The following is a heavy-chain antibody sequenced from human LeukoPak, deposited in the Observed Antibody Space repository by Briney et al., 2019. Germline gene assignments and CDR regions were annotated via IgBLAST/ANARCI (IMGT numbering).Heavy chain of an antibody. D-gene: IGHD3-22*01. V-gene: IGHV4-38-2*01. CDR3: ARKEYYYDSSGYYFDY. CDR1: GFTFRNYE. Sequence: PGGSLRLSCAASGFTFRNYEMNWVRQAPGKGLEWIGSMYSSGSTYYNPSLKSRVTISVDTSKNQFSLKLSSVTAADTAVYYCARKEYYYDSSGYYFDYWGQGTLVTVSS. CDR2: MYSSGST. J-gene: IGHJ4*02.